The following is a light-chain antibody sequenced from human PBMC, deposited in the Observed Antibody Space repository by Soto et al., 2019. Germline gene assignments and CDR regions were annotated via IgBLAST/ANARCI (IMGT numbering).Light chain of an antibody. J-gene: IGKJ4*01. CDR1: QGIAPY. V-gene: IGKV1-27*01. CDR2: ATS. Sequence: GDRVTITCRASQGIAPYLAWFQQKPGKVPKLLIYATSTLQSLVPSRFSGSGSGTDFTLTVTSLQPEDVGTYYCQKYNSAPLTFGGGTKVEIK. CDR3: QKYNSAPLT.